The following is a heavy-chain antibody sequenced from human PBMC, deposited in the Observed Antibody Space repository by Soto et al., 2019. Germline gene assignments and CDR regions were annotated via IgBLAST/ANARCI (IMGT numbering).Heavy chain of an antibody. D-gene: IGHD4-17*01. J-gene: IGHJ4*02. CDR2: ISAYNGNT. CDR3: ALRGDYGGH. CDR1: GYTFTTYG. V-gene: IGHV1-18*01. Sequence: QVQLVQSGAEVKKPGASVKLSCKTSGYTFTTYGITWIRQAPGQGLEWLGWISAYNGNTHYVQNLQGRVTMTTDTSTSTAYMELRSLRSDDTAVYYCALRGDYGGHRGQGTLVTVSS.